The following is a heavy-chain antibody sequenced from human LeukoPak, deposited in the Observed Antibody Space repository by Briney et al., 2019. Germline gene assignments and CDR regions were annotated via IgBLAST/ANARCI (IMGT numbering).Heavy chain of an antibody. CDR1: GGSLSTYV. V-gene: IGHV1-69*05. CDR3: ARGLRDTFCSGGSCYSDY. J-gene: IGHJ4*02. Sequence: SVKVSCKAFGGSLSTYVISWVRQAPGQGLEWMGAIFPIFGTTNYAQRFQGRVTITTDESTSTAYMELSSLISGDTAMYYCARGLRDTFCSGGSCYSDYWGQGTLVTVSS. CDR2: IFPIFGTT. D-gene: IGHD2-15*01.